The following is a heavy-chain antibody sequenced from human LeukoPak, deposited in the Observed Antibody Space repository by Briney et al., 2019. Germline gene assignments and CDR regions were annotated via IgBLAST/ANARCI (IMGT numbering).Heavy chain of an antibody. CDR2: IGNNGGGI. Sequence: GGSLRLSCAASGFTFTSYTMYWVRQAPGKGLEWVSIIGNNGGGIHYADSVRGRFTISRDNSKNTLYLQMTNLRVDNTALYYCAIDPNWETHNWGQGVLVTVSS. CDR3: AIDPNWETHN. J-gene: IGHJ4*02. CDR1: GFTFTSYT. V-gene: IGHV3-23*01. D-gene: IGHD7-27*01.